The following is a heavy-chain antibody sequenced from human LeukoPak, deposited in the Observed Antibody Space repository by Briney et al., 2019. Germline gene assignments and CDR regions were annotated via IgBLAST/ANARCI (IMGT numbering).Heavy chain of an antibody. V-gene: IGHV1-8*03. CDR1: GYTFTSYD. D-gene: IGHD3-10*01. J-gene: IGHJ4*02. CDR3: ARADSLGSYYDV. CDR2: MNPNSGDT. Sequence: GASVKVSCKASGYTFTSYDINWVRQATGQGLEWMGWMNPNSGDTAYAQKFQGRLTIARYTSISTAYMELSSLRSEDTAVYFCARADSLGSYYDVWGQGTLVTVSS.